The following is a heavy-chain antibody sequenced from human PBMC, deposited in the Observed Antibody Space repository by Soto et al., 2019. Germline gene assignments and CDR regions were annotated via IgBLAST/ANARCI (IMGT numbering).Heavy chain of an antibody. CDR2: IKQDGSEK. CDR3: ARGGRSGDY. J-gene: IGHJ4*02. V-gene: IGHV3-7*04. D-gene: IGHD2-15*01. Sequence: EVQLVESGGGLVQPGGSLRLSCAASGFTFSSYWMNWVRQAPGKGLEWVANIKQDGSEKYYVDSVKGRFTISRDNAKNSLYLELNSRRAEDTAVYYCARGGRSGDYWGQGTLVTVSS. CDR1: GFTFSSYW.